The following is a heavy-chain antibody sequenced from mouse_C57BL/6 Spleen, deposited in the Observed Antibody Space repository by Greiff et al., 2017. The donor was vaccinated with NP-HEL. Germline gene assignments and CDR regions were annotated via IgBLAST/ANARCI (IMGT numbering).Heavy chain of an antibody. J-gene: IGHJ4*01. CDR3: TRSGNSYAMDY. V-gene: IGHV5-9-1*02. D-gene: IGHD2-1*01. Sequence: EVKLMESGEGLVKPGGSLKLSCAASGFTFSSYAMSWVRQTPEKRLEWVAYISSGGDYIYYADTVKGRFTISRDNARNTLYLQMSSLKSEDTAMYYCTRSGNSYAMDYWGQGTSVTVSS. CDR1: GFTFSSYA. CDR2: ISSGGDYI.